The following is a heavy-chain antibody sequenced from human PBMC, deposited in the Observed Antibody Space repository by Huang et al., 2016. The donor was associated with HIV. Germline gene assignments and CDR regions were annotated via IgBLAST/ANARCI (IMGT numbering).Heavy chain of an antibody. D-gene: IGHD4-4*01. J-gene: IGHJ4*02. CDR1: GGSIGSHY. V-gene: IGHV4-59*11. CDR3: ARDRTRNSRDY. Sequence: QVQLQESGPGLVKPSETLSLTCNVAGGSIGSHYWTWIRQPPGKGLEGIGSTSYSGSTNYSPSLKRRVTISVDTSKNQFSLTLSSVTAADTAVYFCARDRTRNSRDYWGQGTLVTVSS. CDR2: TSYSGST.